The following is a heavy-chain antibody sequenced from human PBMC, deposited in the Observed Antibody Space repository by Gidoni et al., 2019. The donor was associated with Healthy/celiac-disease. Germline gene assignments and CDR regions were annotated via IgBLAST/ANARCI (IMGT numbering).Heavy chain of an antibody. CDR2: IIPISGTA. D-gene: IGHD4-17*01. V-gene: IGHV1-69*01. CDR1: GGTFSSYA. J-gene: IGHJ4*02. Sequence: QVQLVQSGAEVKKPGSSVKVSCKASGGTFSSYAISWVRPAPGQGLEWMGGIIPISGTANYAQKFQGRVTMTADESTSTAYMERSSLRSEDTAVYYCARAHQKMTTVTKFDYWGQGTLVTVSS. CDR3: ARAHQKMTTVTKFDY.